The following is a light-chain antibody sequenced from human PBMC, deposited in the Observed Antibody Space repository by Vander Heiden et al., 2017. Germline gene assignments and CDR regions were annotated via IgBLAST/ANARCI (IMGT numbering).Light chain of an antibody. CDR2: DVS. J-gene: IGLJ2*01. CDR3: SSHTSTSTRGI. CDR1: GSDIGDYDY. V-gene: IGLV2-14*01. Sequence: QSALTQPASVSVSPGQSITISCTRTGSDIGDYDYVSWYQQHPGKAPKLLIYDVSNRPSGVSDRFSGSKSGNTASLTISGLQAEDEADYYCSSHTSTSTRGIFGGGTKLTVL.